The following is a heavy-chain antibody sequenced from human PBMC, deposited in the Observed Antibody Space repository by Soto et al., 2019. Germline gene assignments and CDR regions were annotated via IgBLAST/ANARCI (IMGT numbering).Heavy chain of an antibody. J-gene: IGHJ5*02. CDR2: IYNSGRY. V-gene: IGHV4-59*01. Sequence: SEPLSPTCTVSGSVIWAWIRQSPDKGLEWIGYIYNSGRYNYNPPLESRPTKSIDTSKNQFSLRLAAVTAAVTAVYYCARTLPNRQGVDAWSQGTLVTVSS. CDR1: GSVI. D-gene: IGHD2-8*01. CDR3: ARTLPNRQGVDA.